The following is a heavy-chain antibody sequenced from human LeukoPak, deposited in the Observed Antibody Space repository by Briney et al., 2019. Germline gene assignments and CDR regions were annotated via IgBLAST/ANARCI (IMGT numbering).Heavy chain of an antibody. Sequence: PQTLSLTCALSGGSTSSGGDCCSWIRQHPGKGLEWIGYIYYRGSTYYNPSLKSRVTISVDKSKNQFSLKLSSVTAADTAVYYCARARMITFGGVTRNLWFDPWGQGTLVTVSS. CDR2: IYYRGST. J-gene: IGHJ5*02. D-gene: IGHD3-16*01. CDR3: ARARMITFGGVTRNLWFDP. CDR1: GGSTSSGGDC. V-gene: IGHV4-31*11.